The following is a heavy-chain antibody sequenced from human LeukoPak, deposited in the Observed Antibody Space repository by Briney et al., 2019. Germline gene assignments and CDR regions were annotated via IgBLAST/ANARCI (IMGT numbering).Heavy chain of an antibody. V-gene: IGHV3-23*01. CDR2: ITNSDGGT. D-gene: IGHD3-10*01. CDR1: GFTSTNYI. J-gene: IGHJ4*02. CDR3: AKGFRYFES. Sequence: HPGGSLRLSCASSGFTSTNYIMRWVRQAPGRGLEWVSTITNSDGGTYYADSVRGRFTISRDNSKNTVYLQMNSLRAENTAIYYCAKGFRYFESWGPGTLVTVSS.